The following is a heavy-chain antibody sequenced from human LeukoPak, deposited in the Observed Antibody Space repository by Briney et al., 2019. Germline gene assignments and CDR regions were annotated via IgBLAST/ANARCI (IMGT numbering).Heavy chain of an antibody. CDR2: ISLRGGRT. D-gene: IGHD6-13*01. CDR3: TKHMDSSTWPLFAH. Sequence: GGSLRLSCAASGFTFDSYAMSWVRQAPGKGLEWVSTISLRGGRTNYADSVNGRFTISRDNSKSTLYLDMNNLRADDTAVYYCTKHMDSSTWPLFAHWGQGTLVFVSS. V-gene: IGHV3-23*01. J-gene: IGHJ4*02. CDR1: GFTFDSYA.